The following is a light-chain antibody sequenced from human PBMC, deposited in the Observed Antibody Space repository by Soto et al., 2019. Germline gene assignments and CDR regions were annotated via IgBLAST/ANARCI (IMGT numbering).Light chain of an antibody. Sequence: QSVLTQPASVSGSPGQSITISCTGTSSDVENYNLVSWYQQHSGKAPKLMIYEGSKRPSGVSNRFSGSKSGNTASLTISGLQAEDKADYYCCSYAGSSTWVFGGGTKLTVL. CDR3: CSYAGSSTWV. CDR2: EGS. CDR1: SSDVENYNL. J-gene: IGLJ3*02. V-gene: IGLV2-23*01.